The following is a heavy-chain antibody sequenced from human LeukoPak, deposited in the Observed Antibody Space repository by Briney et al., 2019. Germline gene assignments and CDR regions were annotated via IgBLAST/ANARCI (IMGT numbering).Heavy chain of an antibody. CDR2: IYYSGST. CDR1: GGSISSGGYS. Sequence: PSQTLSLTCTVSGGSISSGGYSWSWIRQHPGKGLEWIGYIYYSGSTNYNPSLKSRVTISVDTSKNQFSLKLSSVTAADTAVYYCARVAAAGISFSPRARVGWFDPWGQGTLVTVSS. CDR3: ARVAAAGISFSPRARVGWFDP. V-gene: IGHV4-31*03. J-gene: IGHJ5*02. D-gene: IGHD6-13*01.